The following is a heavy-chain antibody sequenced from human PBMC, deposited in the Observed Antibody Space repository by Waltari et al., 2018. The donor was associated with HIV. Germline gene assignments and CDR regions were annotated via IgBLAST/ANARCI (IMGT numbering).Heavy chain of an antibody. D-gene: IGHD3-10*01. CDR1: GYTFTTYG. CDR2: VSADKGNT. V-gene: IGHV1-18*01. J-gene: IGHJ4*02. CDR3: VRVNGVSGSPSGR. Sequence: QAQLVQSGAEVKKPGASVKVSCKASGYTFTTYGISWVRQAPGQGLEWMGWVSADKGNTNYAQNPQDRLTMTTDTSTNTAYMELRSLRSDDTAVYYCVRVNGVSGSPSGRWGPGTLVTVSS.